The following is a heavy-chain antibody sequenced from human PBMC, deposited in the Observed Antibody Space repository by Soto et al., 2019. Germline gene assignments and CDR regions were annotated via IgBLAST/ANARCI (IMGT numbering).Heavy chain of an antibody. J-gene: IGHJ5*02. D-gene: IGHD1-7*01. V-gene: IGHV3-21*01. CDR1: GFTFSSYS. CDR2: ISSSSSYI. Sequence: EVQLVESGGGLVKPGGSLILSCAASGFTFSSYSMNWGRQAPGKGLEWVSSISSSSSYIYYADSVKGLSTISRDNAKNSRDLQMNSLRAEDTAVYYCARDPLSTKTGTKMWFDPWGQGTLVTVSS. CDR3: ARDPLSTKTGTKMWFDP.